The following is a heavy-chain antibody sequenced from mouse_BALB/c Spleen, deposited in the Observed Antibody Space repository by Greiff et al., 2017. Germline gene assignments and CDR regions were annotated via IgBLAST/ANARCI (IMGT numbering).Heavy chain of an antibody. J-gene: IGHJ4*01. D-gene: IGHD2-4*01. CDR3: ARDDYGGYAMDY. Sequence: VQLKQSGAELVKPGASVKLSCTASGFNIKDTYMHWVKQRPEQGLEWIGRIDPANGNTKYDPKFQGKATITADTSSNTAYLQLSSLTSEDTAVYDCARDDYGGYAMDYWGQGTSVTVSS. CDR2: IDPANGNT. CDR1: GFNIKDTY. V-gene: IGHV14-3*02.